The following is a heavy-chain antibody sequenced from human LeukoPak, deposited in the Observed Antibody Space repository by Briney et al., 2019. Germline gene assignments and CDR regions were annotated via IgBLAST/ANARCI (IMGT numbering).Heavy chain of an antibody. CDR1: GYTFTGYY. Sequence: GASVKVSCKASGYTFTGYYMHWVRQAPGQGLEWMGGIIPIFGTANYAQKFQGRVTITADESTSTAYMELSSLRSEDTAVYYCARGSDYYYYGMDVWGQGTTVTVSS. D-gene: IGHD2-15*01. V-gene: IGHV1-69*13. CDR3: ARGSDYYYYGMDV. CDR2: IIPIFGTA. J-gene: IGHJ6*02.